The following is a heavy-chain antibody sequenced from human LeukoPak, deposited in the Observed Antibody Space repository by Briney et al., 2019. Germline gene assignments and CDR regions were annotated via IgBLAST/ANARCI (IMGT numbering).Heavy chain of an antibody. CDR1: GGSISSGDYY. CDR3: ARAGIYGSGSYSPNWFDP. CDR2: NYYSGST. Sequence: PSQTLSLTCTVSGGSISSGDYYWSWIRQPPGKGLEWIVYNYYSGSTYYNPSLKSRVTISVDTSKNQFSLKLSSVTAADTAVYYCARAGIYGSGSYSPNWFDPWGQGTLVTVSS. V-gene: IGHV4-30-4*08. J-gene: IGHJ5*02. D-gene: IGHD3-10*01.